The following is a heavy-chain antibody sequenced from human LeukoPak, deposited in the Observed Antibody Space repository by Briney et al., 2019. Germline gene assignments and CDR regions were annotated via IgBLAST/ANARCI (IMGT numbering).Heavy chain of an antibody. CDR2: ISPSSGDT. V-gene: IGHV1-2*02. Sequence: ASVKVSCKASGYTFTDYYMHWVRQAPGQGLEWMGWISPSSGDTRHAQRFQDRVTMTRDTPVSTAYMELTGLQSDDTAVYYCAKGGSNGWAPIDYWGQGTLVTVSS. CDR3: AKGGSNGWAPIDY. J-gene: IGHJ4*02. CDR1: GYTFTDYY. D-gene: IGHD6-19*01.